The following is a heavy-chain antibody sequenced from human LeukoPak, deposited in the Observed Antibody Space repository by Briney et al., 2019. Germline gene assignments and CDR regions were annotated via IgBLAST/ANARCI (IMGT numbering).Heavy chain of an antibody. Sequence: GGTLRLYCAASRFTFSSYWMTWLRQAPGKGLKGVANLKQGGSEKYYVDSVKGRFTMSRDNAKNSLYLQMNSLRAEDTAVYYCARGGFWATISGLDYWGQGTGVTVSS. D-gene: IGHD5-12*01. CDR2: LKQGGSEK. CDR1: RFTFSSYW. CDR3: ARGGFWATISGLDY. J-gene: IGHJ4*02. V-gene: IGHV3-7*01.